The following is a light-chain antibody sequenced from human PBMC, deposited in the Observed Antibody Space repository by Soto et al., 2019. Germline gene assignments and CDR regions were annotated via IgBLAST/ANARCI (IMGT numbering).Light chain of an antibody. CDR1: QSITTW. J-gene: IGKJ1*01. V-gene: IGKV1-5*01. Sequence: DIQMTQSPSTLSGSVGDRVTITCRASQSITTWLAWYQQRPGKAPKLLIYAASTLQSRVPSRFSGSGSGTAFTLTISSLQPDDFATYYCQHYNSYSEAFGQGTKVDIK. CDR3: QHYNSYSEA. CDR2: AAS.